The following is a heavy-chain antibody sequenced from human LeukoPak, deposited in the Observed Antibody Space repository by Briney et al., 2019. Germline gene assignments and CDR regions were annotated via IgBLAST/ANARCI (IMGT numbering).Heavy chain of an antibody. CDR3: ARDNLDSAMAFDY. J-gene: IGHJ4*02. D-gene: IGHD5-18*01. Sequence: PSETLSLTCTVSGGSISNYYWSWIRQPPGKGLEWIGYIYYSGSSNYNPSLKSRVTISVDTSKNQFSLKLNSVTAADTAVYYCARDNLDSAMAFDYWGQGTLVTVSS. V-gene: IGHV4-59*01. CDR2: IYYSGSS. CDR1: GGSISNYY.